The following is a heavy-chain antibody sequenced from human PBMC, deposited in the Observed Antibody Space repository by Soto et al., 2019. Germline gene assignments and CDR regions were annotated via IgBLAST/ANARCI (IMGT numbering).Heavy chain of an antibody. D-gene: IGHD1-1*01. CDR2: MFYSGST. CDR1: GGSISSNSHY. Sequence: SETLSLTCTVSGGSISSNSHYWGWIRQPPGKGLEWIGSMFYSGSTYYNPSLKSRVTISVDTSKNQFSLNLSSVTAADTAVFYCVCTTGTSPTYYGLDVWGQGTTVT. CDR3: VCTTGTSPTYYGLDV. V-gene: IGHV4-39*01. J-gene: IGHJ6*02.